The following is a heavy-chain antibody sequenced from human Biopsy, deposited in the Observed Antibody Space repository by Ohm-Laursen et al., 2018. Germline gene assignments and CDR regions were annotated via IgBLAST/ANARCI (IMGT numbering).Heavy chain of an antibody. D-gene: IGHD3-16*01. J-gene: IGHJ4*02. Sequence: SLRLSCAAPEFNVDRNHMNWVRQAPGKGLEWVSMIHGSGRTDHADSVKGRFTVSRDNSKDTVYLQMNALRVDDTAMYYCAGAGGHSFWGQGALVTVSS. CDR3: AGAGGHSF. CDR1: EFNVDRNH. CDR2: IHGSGRT. V-gene: IGHV3-66*01.